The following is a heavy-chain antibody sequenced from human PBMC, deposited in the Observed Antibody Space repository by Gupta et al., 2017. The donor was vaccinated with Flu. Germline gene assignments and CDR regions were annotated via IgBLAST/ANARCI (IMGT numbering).Heavy chain of an antibody. V-gene: IGHV3-21*01. CDR3: ERGVXRFLEWPENWFDP. J-gene: IGHJ5*02. Sequence: SMNWVRQGTGKGMEGVSYISSSSSYICYADSVQGRFTSSRDNAKTELCLQMNSRRAEDTAXYXCERGVXRFLEWPENWFDPWGQGTRGTVSS. D-gene: IGHD3-3*01. CDR1: S. CDR2: ISSSSSYI.